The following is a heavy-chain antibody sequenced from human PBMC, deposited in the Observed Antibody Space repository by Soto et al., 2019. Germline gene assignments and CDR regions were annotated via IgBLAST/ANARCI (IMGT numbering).Heavy chain of an antibody. CDR3: ARGFIAVAGTGFDC. CDR2: IWYDGSNK. CDR1: GFTFSSYG. J-gene: IGHJ4*02. Sequence: PGGSLRLSCAASGFTFSSYGMHWVRQAPGKGLEWVAVIWYDGSNKYYADSVKGRFTISRDNSKNTLYLQMNSLRAEDTAVYYCARGFIAVAGTGFDCWGQGXLVTVSS. V-gene: IGHV3-33*01. D-gene: IGHD6-19*01.